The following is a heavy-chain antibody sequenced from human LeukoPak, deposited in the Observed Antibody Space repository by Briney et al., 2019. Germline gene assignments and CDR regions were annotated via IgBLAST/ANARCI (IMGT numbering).Heavy chain of an antibody. CDR3: ARDIELST. Sequence: GGSLRLSCIASGFTFSSYEMSWVRQAPGKGLEWVSYISSSSGIFYADSVKGRFTISRDNSKDTVYLQMNSLRAEDTAIYYCARDIELSTWGLGTMVTVSS. D-gene: IGHD3-16*02. CDR2: ISSSSGI. J-gene: IGHJ3*01. V-gene: IGHV3-23*01. CDR1: GFTFSSYE.